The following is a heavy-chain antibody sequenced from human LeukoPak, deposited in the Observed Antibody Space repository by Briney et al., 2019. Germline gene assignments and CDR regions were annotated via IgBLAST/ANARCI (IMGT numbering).Heavy chain of an antibody. J-gene: IGHJ4*02. Sequence: GGSLRLSCAASGFTFSSYAMSWVRQAPGKGLEWVSAITNSGGSTYYADSVKGRFTISRDNSKNTLYLQMNSLRAEDTAVYYCAKFLSGSDEVYWGQGTLVTVSS. D-gene: IGHD1-26*01. CDR2: ITNSGGST. CDR3: AKFLSGSDEVY. V-gene: IGHV3-23*01. CDR1: GFTFSSYA.